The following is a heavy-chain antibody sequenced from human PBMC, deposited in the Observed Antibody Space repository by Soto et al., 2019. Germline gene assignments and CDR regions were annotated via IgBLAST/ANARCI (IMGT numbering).Heavy chain of an antibody. CDR1: GGTFSSYA. CDR3: ARVGYDFWSGYYGDYYYGMDV. D-gene: IGHD3-3*01. Sequence: KVSCKASGGTFSSYAISWVRQAPGQGLEWMGGIIPIFGTANYAQKFQGRVTITADESTSTAYMELSSLRSEDTAVYYCARVGYDFWSGYYGDYYYGMDVWGQGTTVTVSS. V-gene: IGHV1-69*01. CDR2: IIPIFGTA. J-gene: IGHJ6*02.